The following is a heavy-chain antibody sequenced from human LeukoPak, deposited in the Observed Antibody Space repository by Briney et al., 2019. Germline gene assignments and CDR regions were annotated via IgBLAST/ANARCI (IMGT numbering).Heavy chain of an antibody. CDR1: GFTFSSYA. D-gene: IGHD2-2*03. V-gene: IGHV3-30*01. CDR2: ISYDGSNK. Sequence: PGRSLRLSCAASGFTFSSYAMHWVRQAPGKGLEWVAVISYDGSNKYYADSVKGRFTISRDNSKNTLYLQMNSLRAEDTAVYYCARGDDGYCSSTSCPGGAFDYWGQGTLVTVAS. J-gene: IGHJ4*02. CDR3: ARGDDGYCSSTSCPGGAFDY.